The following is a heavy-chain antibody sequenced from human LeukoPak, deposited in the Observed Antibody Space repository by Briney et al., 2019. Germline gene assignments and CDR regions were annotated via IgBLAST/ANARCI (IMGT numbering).Heavy chain of an antibody. Sequence: SENLSLTCTVSGGSISSYYWSWIRQPPGKGLEWIEYIYYSGSTNYNPSLKSRVTISVDTSKNQFSLKLRSVTAADTAVYYCARRRDYNWFDPWGQGTLVTVSS. D-gene: IGHD3/OR15-3a*01. CDR1: GGSISSYY. V-gene: IGHV4-59*08. CDR2: IYYSGST. CDR3: ARRRDYNWFDP. J-gene: IGHJ5*02.